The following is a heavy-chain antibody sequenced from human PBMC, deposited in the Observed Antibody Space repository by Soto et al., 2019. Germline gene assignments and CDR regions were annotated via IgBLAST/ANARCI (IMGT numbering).Heavy chain of an antibody. CDR3: ASLVSDFRYYYGMDV. V-gene: IGHV3-48*03. CDR1: VFTFSSYE. J-gene: IGHJ6*02. CDR2: ISSSGSTI. D-gene: IGHD3-3*01. Sequence: LXLSCDASVFTFSSYEMNWFRQAPGKGLEWVSYISSSGSTIYYADPVKGRFTISRDNAKNSLYLQMNSLRAEDTAVYYCASLVSDFRYYYGMDVWGQGTTVTVSS.